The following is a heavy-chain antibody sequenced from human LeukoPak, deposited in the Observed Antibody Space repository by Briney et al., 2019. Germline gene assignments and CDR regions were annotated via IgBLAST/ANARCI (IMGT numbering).Heavy chain of an antibody. V-gene: IGHV3-23*01. CDR1: GFTFCSAA. D-gene: IGHD3-22*01. CDR3: AKGPQLGSGYHPDY. CDR2: ITGSDDRT. Sequence: GGSLRLSCAAPGFTFCSAAMTWVRPAPGEGVEWVSNITGSDDRTYYADSVRGRFTISRDYSKNTLHLQINSLRVEDTAIYYCAKGPQLGSGYHPDYWGQGTLVTVSS. J-gene: IGHJ4*02.